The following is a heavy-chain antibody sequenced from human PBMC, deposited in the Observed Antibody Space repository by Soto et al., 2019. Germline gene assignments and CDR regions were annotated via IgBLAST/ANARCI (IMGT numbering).Heavy chain of an antibody. CDR1: GFTFSSYA. V-gene: IGHV3-30*18. CDR3: AKDHSIAAADYFFDY. CDR2: LSYDGGDK. J-gene: IGHJ4*02. Sequence: GGSLRLSCAASGFTFSSYAMSWVRQAPGKGLEWVAVLSYDGGDKYYADSVKGRFTISRDNSKNTLYLQMNSLRAEDTAVHYCAKDHSIAAADYFFDYWGQGTLVTVSS. D-gene: IGHD6-13*01.